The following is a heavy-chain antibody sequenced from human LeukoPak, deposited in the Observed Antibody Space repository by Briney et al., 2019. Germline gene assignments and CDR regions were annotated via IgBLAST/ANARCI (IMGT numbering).Heavy chain of an antibody. CDR3: AKGRFGDPLNY. Sequence: GGSLRLSCAASGFTFSSYSMNWVRQAPGKGLEWASYISSSSSTIYYADSVKGRFTISKDNSKNTVDLLMNNVRAEDTALYYCAKGRFGDPLNYWGQGTLVTVSS. CDR1: GFTFSSYS. V-gene: IGHV3-48*01. D-gene: IGHD3-10*01. J-gene: IGHJ4*02. CDR2: ISSSSSTI.